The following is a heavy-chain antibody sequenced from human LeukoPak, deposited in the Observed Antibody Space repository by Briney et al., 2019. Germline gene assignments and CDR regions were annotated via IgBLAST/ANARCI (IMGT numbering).Heavy chain of an antibody. CDR1: GFTFNSYA. V-gene: IGHV3-23*01. Sequence: PGGSLRLSCAASGFTFNSYAMSWVRQAPGKGLEWVSTISGNGGSTYYADSVKGRFTISRDNSKNTLYLQMNSLRAEDTAVYYCARGFYYDSSALPFDYWGQGTLVTVSS. CDR3: ARGFYYDSSALPFDY. CDR2: ISGNGGST. J-gene: IGHJ4*02. D-gene: IGHD3-22*01.